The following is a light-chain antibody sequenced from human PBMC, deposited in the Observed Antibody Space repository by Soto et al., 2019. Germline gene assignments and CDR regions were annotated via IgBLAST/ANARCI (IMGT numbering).Light chain of an antibody. Sequence: EIVLTQSPATLSLSPGERATLSCRASQSVSSYLAWYQQKPGQAPRLLIYDASNRATGIPARFSGSGSGTDFTLTISSLEPEDFAVYYCQQRSNWPVTFGQGIEVEIK. V-gene: IGKV3-11*01. CDR2: DAS. CDR1: QSVSSY. CDR3: QQRSNWPVT. J-gene: IGKJ1*01.